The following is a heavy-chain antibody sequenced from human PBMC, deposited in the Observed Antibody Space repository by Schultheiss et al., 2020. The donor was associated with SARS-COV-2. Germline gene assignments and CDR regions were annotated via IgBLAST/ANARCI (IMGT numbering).Heavy chain of an antibody. J-gene: IGHJ5*01. CDR1: GFTFSSYA. CDR3: ARDNWNYS. CDR2: ISGSGGST. V-gene: IGHV3-23*01. Sequence: GGSLRLSCSASGFTFSSYAMHWVRQAPGKGLKWVSAISGSGGSTYYADSVKGRFTISRDNSKNTLYLQMNSLRAEDTAVYYCARDNWNYSWGQGTLVTVSS.